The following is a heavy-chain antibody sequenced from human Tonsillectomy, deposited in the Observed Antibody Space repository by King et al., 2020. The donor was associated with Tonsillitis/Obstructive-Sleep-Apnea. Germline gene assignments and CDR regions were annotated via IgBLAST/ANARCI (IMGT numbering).Heavy chain of an antibody. D-gene: IGHD2-2*01. J-gene: IGHJ3*02. Sequence: VQLVESGGGLVQPGGSLRLSCEASGFTFSDHNMDWVRQAPGKGLEWVGRIRNEADSYTTQYAASVKGRFTISRDDSKNSLYLQMNSLKSEDTAVYYCARVLVIVPAARQGGGAFDIWGQGTMVTVSS. V-gene: IGHV3-72*01. CDR1: GFTFSDHN. CDR2: IRNEADSYTT. CDR3: ARVLVIVPAARQGGGAFDI.